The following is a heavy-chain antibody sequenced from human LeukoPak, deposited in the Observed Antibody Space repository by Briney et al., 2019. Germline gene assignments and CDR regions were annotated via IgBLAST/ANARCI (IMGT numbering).Heavy chain of an antibody. CDR3: AKHVRSGWNYFSGLAV. CDR1: GDSISSEGVY. CDR2: IYHTGST. J-gene: IGHJ6*04. Sequence: SETLPLTCTVSGDSISSEGVYWTWTRQPPGKGLEWIGSIYHTGSTYYSQSFRSRITISVDTSKNQFSLRVNSLTAADTAVYYCAKHVRSGWNYFSGLAVWGKGTALSVPS. D-gene: IGHD6-19*01. V-gene: IGHV4-39*01.